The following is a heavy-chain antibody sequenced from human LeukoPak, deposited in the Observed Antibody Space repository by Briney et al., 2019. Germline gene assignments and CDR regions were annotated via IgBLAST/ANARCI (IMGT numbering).Heavy chain of an antibody. Sequence: PGRSLRLSCAASGFTFSSYGMHWVRQAPGKGLEWVAVISYDGSNKYYANSVKGRFTISRDNPKNTLYLQMNSLRAEDTAVYYCAKLMSPGGKLLWFGEVEYGMDVWGKGTTVTVSS. CDR1: GFTFSSYG. D-gene: IGHD3-10*01. J-gene: IGHJ6*04. CDR3: AKLMSPGGKLLWFGEVEYGMDV. V-gene: IGHV3-30*18. CDR2: ISYDGSNK.